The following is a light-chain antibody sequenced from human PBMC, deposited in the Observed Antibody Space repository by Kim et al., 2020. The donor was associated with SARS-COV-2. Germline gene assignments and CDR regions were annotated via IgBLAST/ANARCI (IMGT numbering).Light chain of an antibody. CDR2: LDN. CDR3: QAWDSSTRV. V-gene: IGLV3-1*01. J-gene: IGLJ3*02. CDR1: KLVDKY. Sequence: SYELTQPPSVSVAPGQTASITCSGEKLVDKYACWYQQKPGQSPTLVMYLDNKRPAGIPERFSGSNSGNTATLTISGTQAMDEADYYCQAWDSSTRVFGGGTQLTVL.